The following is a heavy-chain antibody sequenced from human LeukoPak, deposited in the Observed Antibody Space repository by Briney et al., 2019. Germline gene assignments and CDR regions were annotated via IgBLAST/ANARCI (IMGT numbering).Heavy chain of an antibody. V-gene: IGHV1-3*01. CDR3: AILERDY. CDR2: ISAGNGNT. Sequence: ASVKVSCKASGYTFTSYAIHWVRQAPGQRLEWMGWISAGNGNTKYSQNFQGRVTFISNTSATTAFMELSSLRSEDAAVYYCAILERDYWGQGTLVTVSS. J-gene: IGHJ4*02. CDR1: GYTFTSYA. D-gene: IGHD6-25*01.